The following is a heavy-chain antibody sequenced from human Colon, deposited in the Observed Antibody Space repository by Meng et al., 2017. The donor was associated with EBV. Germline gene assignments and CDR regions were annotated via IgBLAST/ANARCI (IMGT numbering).Heavy chain of an antibody. CDR3: ARDLGGPRDY. D-gene: IGHD6-25*01. CDR2: ISKMGDGI. Sequence: LLESVGGFFKPGGSLSLSLAASGFNFHAYYMTWIRQAPGKGLEWVAFISKMGDGISYAESVRGRFTISRDSATHSLYLQMNSLRAEDTAVYYCARDLGGPRDYWGQGTLVTVSS. J-gene: IGHJ4*02. CDR1: GFNFHAYY. V-gene: IGHV3-11*01.